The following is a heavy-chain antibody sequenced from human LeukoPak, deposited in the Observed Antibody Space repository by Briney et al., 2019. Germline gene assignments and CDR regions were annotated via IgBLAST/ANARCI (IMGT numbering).Heavy chain of an antibody. CDR1: GFTVSSNY. D-gene: IGHD3-10*01. J-gene: IGHJ4*02. V-gene: IGHV3-53*01. CDR2: IYSGGST. CDR3: ATSTPLMVWELGFDY. Sequence: GGSLRLSCAASGFTVSSNYMSWVRQAPGKGLEWVSVIYSGGSTYYADSVKGRFTISRDNSKNTLYLQMNSLRAEDTAVYYCATSTPLMVWELGFDYWGQGTLVTVSS.